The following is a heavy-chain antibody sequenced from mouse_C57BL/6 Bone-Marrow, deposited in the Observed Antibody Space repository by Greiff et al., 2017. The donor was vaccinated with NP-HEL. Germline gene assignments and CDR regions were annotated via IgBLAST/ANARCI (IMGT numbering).Heavy chain of an antibody. J-gene: IGHJ4*01. CDR2: IYPRSGNT. V-gene: IGHV1-81*01. D-gene: IGHD1-1*01. CDR1: GYTFTSYG. CDR3: ARGTTVVERMDY. Sequence: QVQLKESGAELARPGASVKLSCKASGYTFTSYGISWVKQRTGQGLEWIGEIYPRSGNTYYNEKFKGKATLTADKSSSTAYMELRSLTSEDSAVYFCARGTTVVERMDYWGQGTSVTVSS.